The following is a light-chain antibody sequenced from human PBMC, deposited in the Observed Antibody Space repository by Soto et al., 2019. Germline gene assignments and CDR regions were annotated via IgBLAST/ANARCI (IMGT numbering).Light chain of an antibody. CDR2: WAS. J-gene: IGKJ1*01. CDR3: QQYYTTPWT. CDR1: QSVLYSSNNKNY. Sequence: DIVMTQSPDSLAVSLGERATINCKSSQSVLYSSNNKNYLAWYQQKPGQPPKALIYWASTRESGVPDRFSGSGFGTDFTLTISSLPAEDGGVYYCQQYYTTPWTFGQGTKVEIK. V-gene: IGKV4-1*01.